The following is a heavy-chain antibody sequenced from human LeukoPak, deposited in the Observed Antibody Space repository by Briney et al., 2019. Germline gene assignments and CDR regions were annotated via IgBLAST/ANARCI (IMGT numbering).Heavy chain of an antibody. CDR1: GFIFRSYG. CDR3: ARDLEMLRGVARHYYYAMDV. J-gene: IGHJ6*04. Sequence: PGGSLRLSCAASGFIFRSYGMHWVRQAPGKGLEWVAVICGDESNKFYADSVRGRFTISRDNSKNTLYLQMNSLRAEDTAMYYCARDLEMLRGVARHYYYAMDVWGKGTTVTVSS. CDR2: ICGDESNK. D-gene: IGHD3-10*01. V-gene: IGHV3-33*01.